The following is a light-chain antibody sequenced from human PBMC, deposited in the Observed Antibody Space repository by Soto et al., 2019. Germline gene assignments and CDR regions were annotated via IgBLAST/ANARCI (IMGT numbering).Light chain of an antibody. CDR1: QSVSSY. CDR2: DAS. V-gene: IGKV3-11*01. Sequence: EIKLTQSPGTLSLSPRERATLSFRASQSVSSYLAWYQQKPGQAPRILMYDASTRATGISARFSGSGSGTDFTLTISSLEPEDFSVYYCQQRYNWPITFGQGTLLEI. J-gene: IGKJ5*01. CDR3: QQRYNWPIT.